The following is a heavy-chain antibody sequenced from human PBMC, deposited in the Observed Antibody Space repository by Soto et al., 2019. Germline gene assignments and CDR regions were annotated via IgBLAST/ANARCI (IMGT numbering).Heavy chain of an antibody. CDR2: MNPNSGNT. D-gene: IGHD3-10*01. CDR1: GYTFISHD. J-gene: IGHJ4*02. V-gene: IGHV1-8*01. Sequence: QVQLVQPGAGVKMPGASVRVSCKASGYTFISHDISWVRQATGQGLEWMGWMNPNSGNTGYGQKFQGRVTINRNTATSTADMALSRLRPDDTAVYYCARGRYAIRGAFIIGELDYWGQGSLVIVSS. CDR3: ARGRYAIRGAFIIGELDY.